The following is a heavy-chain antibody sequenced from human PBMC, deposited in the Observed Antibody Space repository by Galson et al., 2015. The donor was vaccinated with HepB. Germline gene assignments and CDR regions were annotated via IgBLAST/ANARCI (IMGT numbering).Heavy chain of an antibody. Sequence: SVKVSCKASGYTFTSYGISWVRQAPGQGLEWMGWISAYNGNTNYAQKLQGRVTMTTDTSPSTAYMELRSLRSDDTAVYYCAREGPRGTSSSWSSRGDYWGQGTLVTVSS. CDR3: AREGPRGTSSSWSSRGDY. V-gene: IGHV1-18*01. CDR2: ISAYNGNT. D-gene: IGHD6-13*01. J-gene: IGHJ4*02. CDR1: GYTFTSYG.